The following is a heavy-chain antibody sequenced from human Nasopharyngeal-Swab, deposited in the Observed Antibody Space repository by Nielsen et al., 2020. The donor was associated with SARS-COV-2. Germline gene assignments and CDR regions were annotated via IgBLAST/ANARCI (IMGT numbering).Heavy chain of an antibody. CDR3: ARGGGNYGNYYFDY. CDR1: GFTFSSYD. D-gene: IGHD4-11*01. V-gene: IGHV3-13*01. J-gene: IGHJ4*02. Sequence: GGSLRLSCAASGFTFSSYDMHWVRQATGKGLEWVSAIGTAGDTYYPGSVKGRFTISRENAKNSLYLQMNSLRAGDTAVYYCARGGGNYGNYYFDYWGQGTLVTVSS. CDR2: IGTAGDT.